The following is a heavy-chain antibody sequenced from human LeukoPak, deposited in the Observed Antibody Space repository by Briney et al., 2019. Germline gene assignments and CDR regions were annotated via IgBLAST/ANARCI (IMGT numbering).Heavy chain of an antibody. Sequence: ASVKVSCKASGYSLTSNYIHWVRQAPGQGLEWMGMIYPRDGSTSYAQKFQGRVTVTRDTSTSTVHMELSGLRSEDTAVYYCARDQEAFDYWGQGTLVTVSS. J-gene: IGHJ4*02. V-gene: IGHV1-46*01. CDR1: GYSLTSNY. CDR3: ARDQEAFDY. CDR2: IYPRDGST.